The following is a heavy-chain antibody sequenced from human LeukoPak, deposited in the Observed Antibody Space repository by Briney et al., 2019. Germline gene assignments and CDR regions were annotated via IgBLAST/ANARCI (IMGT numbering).Heavy chain of an antibody. CDR1: GFTFSDYY. D-gene: IGHD2-15*01. V-gene: IGHV3-11*01. CDR3: ALYCSSSSCYGYYYAMDV. J-gene: IGHJ6*02. CDR2: ISNSGSTI. Sequence: GGSLRLSCAASGFTFSDYYMSWIRQAPGKGLEWVSYISNSGSTIYYADSVKGRFTISRDNAKNSLYLQMNSLRAEDTAVYYCALYCSSSSCYGYYYAMDVWGQGTTVTVSS.